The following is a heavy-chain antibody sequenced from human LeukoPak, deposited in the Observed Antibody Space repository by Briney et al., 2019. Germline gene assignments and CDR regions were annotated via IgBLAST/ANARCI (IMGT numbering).Heavy chain of an antibody. CDR1: GFTFSSYA. J-gene: IGHJ6*02. CDR2: ISYDGSNK. V-gene: IGHV3-30-3*01. D-gene: IGHD3-3*01. Sequence: GRSLRLSCAASGFTFSSYAMHWVRQAPGKGLEWVAVISYDGSNKYYADSVKGRFTISRDNSKNTLYLQTNSLRAEDTAVYYCARTRSDFWSGYRPDQYYYYGIDVWGQGTTVTVSS. CDR3: ARTRSDFWSGYRPDQYYYYGIDV.